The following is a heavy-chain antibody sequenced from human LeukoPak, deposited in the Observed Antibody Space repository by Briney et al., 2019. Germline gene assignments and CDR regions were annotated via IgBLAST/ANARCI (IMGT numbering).Heavy chain of an antibody. CDR2: ISYDGSNK. CDR3: ARSAPAGYSYYYYYMDV. D-gene: IGHD6-13*01. V-gene: IGHV3-30*04. CDR1: GFTFSSYA. Sequence: QPGGSLRLSCAASGFTFSSYAMHWVRQAPGKGLEWVAVISYDGSNKYYADSVKGRFTISRDNSKNTLYLQMNSLRAEDTAVYYCARSAPAGYSYYYYYMDVWGKGTTVTISS. J-gene: IGHJ6*03.